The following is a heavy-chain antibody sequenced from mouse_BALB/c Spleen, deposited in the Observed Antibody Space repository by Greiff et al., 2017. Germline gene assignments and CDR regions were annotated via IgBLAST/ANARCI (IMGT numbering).Heavy chain of an antibody. V-gene: IGHV5-6-3*01. CDR1: GFTFSSYG. CDR2: INSNGGST. CDR3: ARNRYDGDYYAMDY. D-gene: IGHD2-14*01. J-gene: IGHJ4*01. Sequence: EVQLQQSGGGLVQPGGSLKLSCAASGFTFSSYGMSWVRQTPDKRLELVATINSNGGSTYYPDSVKGRFTISRDNAKNTLYLQMSSLKSEDTAMYYCARNRYDGDYYAMDYWGQGTSVTVSS.